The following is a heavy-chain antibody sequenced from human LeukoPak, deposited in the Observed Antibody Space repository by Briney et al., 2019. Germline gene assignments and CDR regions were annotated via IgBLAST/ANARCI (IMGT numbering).Heavy chain of an antibody. J-gene: IGHJ1*01. CDR3: ARALSGTYGLFQH. CDR2: IYYSGST. D-gene: IGHD1-26*01. CDR1: GGSISNYY. Sequence: PSETLSLTCTVSGGSISNYYWSWIRQPPGKGLEWIGHIYYSGSTYYNPSLRSRVTISVDTSKNQFSLNLNSVTAADTAVYYCARALSGTYGLFQHWGQGTLVTVSS. V-gene: IGHV4-59*01.